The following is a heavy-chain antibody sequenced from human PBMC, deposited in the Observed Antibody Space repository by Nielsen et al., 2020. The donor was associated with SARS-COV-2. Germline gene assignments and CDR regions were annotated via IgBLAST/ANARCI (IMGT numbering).Heavy chain of an antibody. J-gene: IGHJ6*02. CDR2: ISWNSGSI. D-gene: IGHD6-19*01. CDR1: GFTFDDYA. CDR3: ATLSGSGWYMDYYGMDV. Sequence: SLKISCAASGFTFDDYAMQWVRQAPGKGLEWVSGISWNSGSIGYADSVKGRFTISRDNAKNSLYLQMNSLRAEDTALYYCATLSGSGWYMDYYGMDVWGQGTTVTVSS. V-gene: IGHV3-9*01.